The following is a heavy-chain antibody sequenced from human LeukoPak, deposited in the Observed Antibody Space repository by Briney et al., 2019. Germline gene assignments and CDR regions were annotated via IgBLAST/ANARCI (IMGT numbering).Heavy chain of an antibody. Sequence: PSETLSLTCTVSGGSISSYYWSWIRQPPGKGLEWIGYIYYSGSTNYNPSLKSRVTISVDTSKNQFSLKLSSVTAADTAVYYCARKQRGYCSGGSCPTISWGQGTLVTVSS. V-gene: IGHV4-59*12. CDR2: IYYSGST. D-gene: IGHD2-15*01. CDR3: ARKQRGYCSGGSCPTIS. J-gene: IGHJ4*02. CDR1: GGSISSYY.